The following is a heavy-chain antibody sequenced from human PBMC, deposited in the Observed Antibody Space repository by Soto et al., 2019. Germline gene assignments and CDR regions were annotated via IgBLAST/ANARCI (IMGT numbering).Heavy chain of an antibody. V-gene: IGHV4-4*02. CDR3: ARESWEYGDWFDP. Sequence: SETLSLTCAVSGGSISSSNWWSWVRQPPGKGLEWIGEIYHSGSTNYNPSLKSRVTISVDKSKNQFSLKLSSVTAADTAVYYCARESWEYGDWFDPWGQGTLVTVSS. CDR1: GGSISSSNW. J-gene: IGHJ5*02. D-gene: IGHD1-26*01. CDR2: IYHSGST.